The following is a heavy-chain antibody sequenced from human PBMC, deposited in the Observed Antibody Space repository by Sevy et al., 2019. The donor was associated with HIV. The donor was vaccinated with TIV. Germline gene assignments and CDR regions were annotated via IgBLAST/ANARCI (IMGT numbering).Heavy chain of an antibody. CDR2: INHSGGT. Sequence: SETLSLTCAASGGSFSGYYWSWIRQPPGKGLEWIGEINHSGGTNYNPSPKSRVTISGDTSKNQLSLKLSSVTAADTAVYYCARAVGFGELLSPVYYFDYWGQGTLVTVSS. D-gene: IGHD3-10*01. CDR1: GGSFSGYY. CDR3: ARAVGFGELLSPVYYFDY. V-gene: IGHV4-34*01. J-gene: IGHJ4*02.